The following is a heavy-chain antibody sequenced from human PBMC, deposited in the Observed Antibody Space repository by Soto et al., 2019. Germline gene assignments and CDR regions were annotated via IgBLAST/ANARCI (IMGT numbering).Heavy chain of an antibody. CDR2: VYYTGST. CDR3: ARSVAVPGAHIDY. D-gene: IGHD6-19*01. Sequence: SETLSLTCSVSGGSISGSYWSWIRQSPGKGLEWLGHVYYTGSTNYSPSLRGRVSISVDTSKNEFSLRLSSVTAADTAVYFCARSVAVPGAHIDYWGQGTQVTVSS. V-gene: IGHV4-59*01. CDR1: GGSISGSY. J-gene: IGHJ4*02.